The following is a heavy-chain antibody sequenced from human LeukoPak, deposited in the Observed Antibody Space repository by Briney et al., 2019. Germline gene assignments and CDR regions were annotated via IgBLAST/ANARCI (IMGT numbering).Heavy chain of an antibody. CDR1: GYTFTGYY. CDR3: ARSGQLLYPENWFDP. J-gene: IGHJ5*02. Sequence: ASVKVSCKASGYTFTGYYMHWVRQAPGQGLEWMGWINPNSGGTNYAQKFQGRVTMTRDTSISTAYMELSRLRSDDTAVYYCARSGQLLYPENWFDPWGQGTLVTVSS. CDR2: INPNSGGT. V-gene: IGHV1-2*02. D-gene: IGHD2-2*02.